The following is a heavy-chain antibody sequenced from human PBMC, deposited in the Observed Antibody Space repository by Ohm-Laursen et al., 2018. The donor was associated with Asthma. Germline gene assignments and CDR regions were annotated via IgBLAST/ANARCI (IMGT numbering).Heavy chain of an antibody. Sequence: SLRLSCAASGFTFSSYTMHWVRQAPGKGLEWVSVIYSGGSTYYADSVKGRFTISRDNSKNTLYLQMNSLRAEDTAVYYCARDAIAADETGYYYYYGMDVWGQGTTVTVSS. D-gene: IGHD6-13*01. CDR2: IYSGGST. CDR1: GFTFSSYT. V-gene: IGHV3-53*01. J-gene: IGHJ6*02. CDR3: ARDAIAADETGYYYYYGMDV.